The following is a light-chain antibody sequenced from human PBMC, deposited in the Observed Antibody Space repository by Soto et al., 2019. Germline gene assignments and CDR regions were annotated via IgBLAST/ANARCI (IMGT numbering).Light chain of an antibody. V-gene: IGLV2-14*01. CDR1: SSDFGGYSY. Sequence: QSALTQPASVSGSPGQSITISCTGTSSDFGGYSYVSWYQQHPGKAPKLMIYDVSNRPSGVSNRFSGSKSGNTASLTISGLQAEDEADYYCSSYTSSSTPLVFGTGTKVTVL. CDR2: DVS. J-gene: IGLJ1*01. CDR3: SSYTSSSTPLV.